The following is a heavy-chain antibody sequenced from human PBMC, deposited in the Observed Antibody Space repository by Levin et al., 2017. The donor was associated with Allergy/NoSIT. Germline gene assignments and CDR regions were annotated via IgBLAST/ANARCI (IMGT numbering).Heavy chain of an antibody. Sequence: AGGSLRLSCAASGFTFSIFAMSWVRQAPGKGLEWVSTISGSGGSTYYADSVKGRFTISRDNSKNTLYLQMNSLRAEDTAVYYCAKDRGGPGAFDIWGQGTMVTVSS. CDR1: GFTFSIFA. D-gene: IGHD2-15*01. V-gene: IGHV3-23*01. CDR2: ISGSGGST. J-gene: IGHJ3*02. CDR3: AKDRGGPGAFDI.